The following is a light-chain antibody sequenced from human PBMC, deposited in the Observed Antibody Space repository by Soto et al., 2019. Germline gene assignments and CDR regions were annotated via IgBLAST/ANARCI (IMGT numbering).Light chain of an antibody. J-gene: IGKJ1*01. CDR2: GAS. V-gene: IGKV3-15*01. CDR1: QSISSN. Sequence: EIVMTQSPATLSVSPGESATLSCRASQSISSNLAWYLQKPGQAPTLLIYGASTRATGIPARFSGSGSGTECTLTISSLQSEDFAVYYCQQYYNWPLSCGQGTKVEIQ. CDR3: QQYYNWPLS.